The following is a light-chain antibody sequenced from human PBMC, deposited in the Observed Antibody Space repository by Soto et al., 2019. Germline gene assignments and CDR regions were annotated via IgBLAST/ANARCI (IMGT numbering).Light chain of an antibody. V-gene: IGKV3-15*01. J-gene: IGKJ1*01. CDR1: QSVSGN. CDR3: QQYNHWPQA. CDR2: GAS. Sequence: EIVMTQSPATLSVSPGERATLSCRASQSVSGNLAWYQQKPGQAPRLLIYGASTRATGIPARFSGSGSGTAFTLTISSLQSEDFAVSYCQQYNHWPQAFGQGTKVEIK.